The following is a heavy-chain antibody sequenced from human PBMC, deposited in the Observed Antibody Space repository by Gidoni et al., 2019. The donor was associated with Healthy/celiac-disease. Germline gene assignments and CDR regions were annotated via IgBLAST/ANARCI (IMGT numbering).Heavy chain of an antibody. J-gene: IGHJ5*02. CDR3: ARDPGIEMATIDLPEDWFDP. CDR2: IIPILGIA. D-gene: IGHD5-12*01. V-gene: IGHV1-69*08. Sequence: QVQLVQSGAEVKKPGSSVKVSCTASGGTFSSYTISWVRQAPGQGLEWMGRIIPILGIANYAQKFQGRVTITADKSTSTAYMELSSLRSEDTAVYYCARDPGIEMATIDLPEDWFDPWGQGTLVTVSS. CDR1: GGTFSSYT.